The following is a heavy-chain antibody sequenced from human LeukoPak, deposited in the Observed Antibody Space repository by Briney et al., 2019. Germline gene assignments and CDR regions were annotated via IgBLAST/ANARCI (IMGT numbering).Heavy chain of an antibody. D-gene: IGHD3-22*01. CDR3: ARPLRNYDSSGYYSRYAFDI. V-gene: IGHV4-34*01. J-gene: IGHJ3*02. Sequence: PSETLSLTCAVYGGSFSGYYWSWIRQPPGEGLEWIGEINHSGSTNYNPSLKSRVTISVDTSKNQFSLKLSSVTAADTAVYYCARPLRNYDSSGYYSRYAFDIWGQGTMVTVSS. CDR2: INHSGST. CDR1: GGSFSGYY.